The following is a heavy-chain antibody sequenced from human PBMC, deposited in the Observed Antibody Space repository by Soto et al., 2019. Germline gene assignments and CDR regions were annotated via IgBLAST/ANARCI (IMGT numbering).Heavy chain of an antibody. J-gene: IGHJ6*02. CDR1: GYSFASYW. Sequence: GESLRISCKGSGYSFASYWIGWVRQMPGKDLEWMGIIYPGDSDTRYSPSFQGQVTISADKSLRTAYLQWTSLKASDTALYYCARTRSFTLGFYYDGMDVWGQGNTVTVS. CDR2: IYPGDSDT. V-gene: IGHV5-51*01. CDR3: ARTRSFTLGFYYDGMDV. D-gene: IGHD6-6*01.